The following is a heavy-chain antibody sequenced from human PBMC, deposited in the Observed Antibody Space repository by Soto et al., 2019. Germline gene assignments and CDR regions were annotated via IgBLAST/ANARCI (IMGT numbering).Heavy chain of an antibody. CDR2: IYYTGST. V-gene: IGHV4-39*01. D-gene: IGHD6-13*01. J-gene: IGHJ4*02. CDR1: GGSISSSDYW. CDR3: ARQIGRGSWSLDH. Sequence: QLQLQESGPGLVKPAETLSLTCTVSGGSISSSDYWWGWIRQPPGKGLEWIGSIYYTGSTYYNPSLKSRVIISVDTSKNQFSLRQSSVTAADTAVYYCARQIGRGSWSLDHWGQGTLVTVSS.